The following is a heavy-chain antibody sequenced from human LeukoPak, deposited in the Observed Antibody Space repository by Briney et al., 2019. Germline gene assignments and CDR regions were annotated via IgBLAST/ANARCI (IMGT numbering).Heavy chain of an antibody. Sequence: ASVKVSCKASGYTFTSYGISWVRQAPGQGLEWTGWISAYNGNTNYAQKLQGRVTMTTDTSTNTAYMELRSLRSDDTAVYYCARDEYCSSTSCYTGMFVDYWGQGTLVTVSS. J-gene: IGHJ4*02. V-gene: IGHV1-18*01. CDR3: ARDEYCSSTSCYTGMFVDY. CDR1: GYTFTSYG. CDR2: ISAYNGNT. D-gene: IGHD2-2*02.